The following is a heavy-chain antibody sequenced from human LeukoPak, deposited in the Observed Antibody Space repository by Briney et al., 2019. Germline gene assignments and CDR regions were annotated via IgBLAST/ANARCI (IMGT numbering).Heavy chain of an antibody. D-gene: IGHD6-6*01. CDR2: ISVYNGNT. J-gene: IGHJ3*02. V-gene: IGHV1-18*01. Sequence: ASVKVSCKASGYTFSNYGISWVRQAPGQGLEWMGWISVYNGNTVYAQKLRGRVTMTTDTSTGTAYMELRSLRSDDTAVYYCARDRWSSSSSEGTFDIWGQGTMVIVSS. CDR3: ARDRWSSSSSEGTFDI. CDR1: GYTFSNYG.